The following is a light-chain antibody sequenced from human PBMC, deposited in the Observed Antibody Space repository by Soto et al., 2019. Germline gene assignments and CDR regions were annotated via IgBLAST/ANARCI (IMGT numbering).Light chain of an antibody. Sequence: VLTQSPGTLSLSPGERATLSCRASQSVSIRLAWYQHKSAQGPMLLIFGAFSRATGIPDRFSGSGSRIDFTITISRLEPEDFALYYYQHYYGTSPITFGQGTRLEIK. CDR2: GAF. CDR3: QHYYGTSPIT. J-gene: IGKJ5*01. V-gene: IGKV3-20*01. CDR1: QSVSIR.